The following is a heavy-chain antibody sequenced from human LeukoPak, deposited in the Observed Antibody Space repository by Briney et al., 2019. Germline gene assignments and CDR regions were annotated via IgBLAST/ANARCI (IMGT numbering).Heavy chain of an antibody. CDR3: ARISMAAAGTGTFDY. CDR2: IDWDDDK. CDR1: GFSLSTSGMC. D-gene: IGHD6-13*01. V-gene: IGHV2-70*11. Sequence: ESGPTLVKPTQTLTXTCTVSGFSLSTSGMCVSWIRQRPGKALEWLARIDWDDDKYYSTSLKTTLTISKDTSKKQVVLTMANMDPVDTATYYCARISMAAAGTGTFDYWGQGTLVTVSS. J-gene: IGHJ4*02.